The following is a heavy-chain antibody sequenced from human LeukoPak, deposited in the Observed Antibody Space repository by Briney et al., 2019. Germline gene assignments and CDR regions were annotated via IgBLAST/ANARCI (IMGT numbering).Heavy chain of an antibody. CDR2: ISGSGGST. V-gene: IGHV3-23*01. D-gene: IGHD3-10*02. CDR3: AELGITMIGGV. J-gene: IGHJ6*04. Sequence: QTGGSLRLSCAASGFTFSSYAMSWVRQAPGKGLEWASAISGSGGSTYYADSVKGRFTISRDNAKNSLYLQMNSLRAEDTAVYYCAELGITMIGGVWGKGTTVTISS. CDR1: GFTFSSYA.